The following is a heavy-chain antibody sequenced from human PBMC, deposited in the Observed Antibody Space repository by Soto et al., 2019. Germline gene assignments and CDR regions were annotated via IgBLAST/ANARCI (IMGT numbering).Heavy chain of an antibody. V-gene: IGHV3-23*01. Sequence: VQLLESGGGLVQPGGSLRLSCAASGFAFSSYAMTWVRQAPGKGLEWVSALSGSGATTYYADSVKGRFTISRDNSKNTLSLEMNSLRAEDTAVYYCAKPPESSSTFYYYGLDAWGQGTTVTVSS. CDR2: LSGSGATT. J-gene: IGHJ6*02. CDR1: GFAFSSYA. CDR3: AKPPESSSTFYYYGLDA. D-gene: IGHD2-2*01.